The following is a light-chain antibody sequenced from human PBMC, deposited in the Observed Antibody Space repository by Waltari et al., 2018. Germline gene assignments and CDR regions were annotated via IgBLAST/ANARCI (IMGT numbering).Light chain of an antibody. V-gene: IGLV2-23*01. CDR2: EAN. CDR3: CSYAGESRVG. CDR1: RSNIGAHDF. Sequence: QSALTQPASVSGSPGQSITISCTGTRSNIGAHDFVSWFQQHSGHAPKLIISEANKRPSGVSWRCFGSKSGNTASLTSSGLQTEDEADYYCCSYAGESRVGFGGGTKLTVL. J-gene: IGLJ2*01.